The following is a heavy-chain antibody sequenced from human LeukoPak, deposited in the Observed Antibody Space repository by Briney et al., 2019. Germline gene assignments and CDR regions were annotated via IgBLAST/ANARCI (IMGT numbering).Heavy chain of an antibody. CDR3: AKPISGGLAVTADWFHP. V-gene: IGHV3-23*01. CDR1: GFTFSSYT. D-gene: IGHD6-19*01. Sequence: GGSLRLSCAASGFTFSSYTMNWVRQAPGKGLEWVSTINANSGTTSYAASVRGRFTISRDNSKNTLYLQVNTLRADDTATYYCAKPISGGLAVTADWFHPWGQGTLVVVSS. J-gene: IGHJ5*01. CDR2: INANSGTT.